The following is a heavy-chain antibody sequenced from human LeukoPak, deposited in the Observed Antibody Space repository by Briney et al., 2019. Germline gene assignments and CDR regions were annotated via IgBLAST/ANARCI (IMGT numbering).Heavy chain of an antibody. J-gene: IGHJ4*02. Sequence: ASVKVSCKASGYTFTSYGISWVRQAPGQGLEWMGWINPNSGGTNYAQKFQGRVTMTRDTSTSTAYMELRSLSSDDTAVYYCARDSVDGSGTYYNDSPDYWGQGTLVTVSS. CDR1: GYTFTSYG. D-gene: IGHD3-10*01. V-gene: IGHV1-18*01. CDR3: ARDSVDGSGTYYNDSPDY. CDR2: INPNSGGT.